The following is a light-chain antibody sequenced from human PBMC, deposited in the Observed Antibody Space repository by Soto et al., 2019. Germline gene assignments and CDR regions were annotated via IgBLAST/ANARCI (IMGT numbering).Light chain of an antibody. CDR2: EVT. CDR3: SSYTSRSTLYV. Sequence: QSALTQPASVSGSPGQSITVSCTGTSSDIGGYNYVSWYQQHPGTAPKLMVYEVTNRPSGVSDRFSGSKSGNTASLTISGLQADDEGYYYCSSYTSRSTLYVFGTGTKLTVL. J-gene: IGLJ1*01. CDR1: SSDIGGYNY. V-gene: IGLV2-14*01.